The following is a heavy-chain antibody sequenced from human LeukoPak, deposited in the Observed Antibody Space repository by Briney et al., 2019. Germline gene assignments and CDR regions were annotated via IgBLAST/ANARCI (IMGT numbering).Heavy chain of an antibody. D-gene: IGHD3-22*01. V-gene: IGHV1-2*06. CDR1: GYTFTGYY. J-gene: IGHJ4*02. CDR3: ARDWIDYDSQS. CDR2: INPNNGGT. Sequence: ASVKVSCKASGYTFTGYYIHWVRQAPGQGLEWMGRINPNNGGTNYAQKFQGRVTMTRDTSISTAYMDLSGLRSEDTAVYYCARDWIDYDSQSWGQGTLVTVSS.